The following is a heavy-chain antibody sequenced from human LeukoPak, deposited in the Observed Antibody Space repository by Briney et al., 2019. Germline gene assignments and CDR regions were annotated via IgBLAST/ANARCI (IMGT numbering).Heavy chain of an antibody. D-gene: IGHD3-9*01. J-gene: IGHJ4*02. V-gene: IGHV3-23*01. Sequence: GGSLRLSCAASGFTFSSYAMSWVRQAPGEGLEWVSAISGSGGSTYYADSVRGRFTISRDNSKNTLYLQMNSLRAEDTGVYYCAKGEPYYDILTGYYMGYFDYWGQGTLVTVSS. CDR2: ISGSGGST. CDR1: GFTFSSYA. CDR3: AKGEPYYDILTGYYMGYFDY.